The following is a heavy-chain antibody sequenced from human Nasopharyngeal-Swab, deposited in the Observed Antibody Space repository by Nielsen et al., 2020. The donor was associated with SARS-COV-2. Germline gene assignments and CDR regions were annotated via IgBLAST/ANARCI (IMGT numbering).Heavy chain of an antibody. CDR2: INPSGGST. V-gene: IGHV1-46*01. Sequence: ASVKVSCKASGYTFTSYYMHWVRQAPGQGLEWMGIINPSGGSTSYAQKFQGRVTMTRDTSTSTVYMELSSLRSEDTAVYYCARDPTPAVDSSSSLDYYYGMDVWDQGTTVTVSS. J-gene: IGHJ6*02. CDR3: ARDPTPAVDSSSSLDYYYGMDV. CDR1: GYTFTSYY. D-gene: IGHD6-6*01.